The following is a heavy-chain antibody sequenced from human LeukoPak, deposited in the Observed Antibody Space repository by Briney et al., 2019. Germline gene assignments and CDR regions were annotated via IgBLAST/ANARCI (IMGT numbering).Heavy chain of an antibody. D-gene: IGHD2-2*01. CDR1: GYTFTGYY. Sequence: ASVKVSCKASGYTFTGYYMHWVRQAPGQGLEWMGWINPNSGGTNYAQKFQGRVTITRDTSISTAYMEQSRLRSDDTAVYYCERGPQYQLLLYWFEPWGQGTLVTVSS. J-gene: IGHJ5*02. V-gene: IGHV1-2*02. CDR2: INPNSGGT. CDR3: ERGPQYQLLLYWFEP.